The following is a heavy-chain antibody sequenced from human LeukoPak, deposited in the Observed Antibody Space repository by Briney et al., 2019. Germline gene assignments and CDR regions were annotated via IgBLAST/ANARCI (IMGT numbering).Heavy chain of an antibody. CDR3: ARGPALTMVRGVIRSFDY. Sequence: SETLSLTCAVYGGSFSGYYWNWIRQPPGKGLEWIGEINHSGSTNYNPSLKSRVTISVDTSNKQFSLKLSSVTAADTAVYYCARGPALTMVRGVIRSFDYWGQGTLVTVSS. D-gene: IGHD3-10*01. CDR2: INHSGST. CDR1: GGSFSGYY. V-gene: IGHV4-34*01. J-gene: IGHJ4*02.